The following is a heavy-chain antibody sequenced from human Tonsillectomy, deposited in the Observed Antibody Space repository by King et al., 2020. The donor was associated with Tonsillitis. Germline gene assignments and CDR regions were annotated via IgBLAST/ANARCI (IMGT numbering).Heavy chain of an antibody. Sequence: VQLVESGGGVVQPGRSLRLSCAASGFTFSSYGMHWVRQAPGKGLEWVAVIWYDGSNKYYADSVKGRFTISRDNSKNTLYLQMNSLRAEDTAVYYCARGSQYSSGWYLGSAFDIWGQGTMVTVSS. CDR2: IWYDGSNK. CDR1: GFTFSSYG. D-gene: IGHD6-19*01. V-gene: IGHV3-33*01. J-gene: IGHJ3*02. CDR3: ARGSQYSSGWYLGSAFDI.